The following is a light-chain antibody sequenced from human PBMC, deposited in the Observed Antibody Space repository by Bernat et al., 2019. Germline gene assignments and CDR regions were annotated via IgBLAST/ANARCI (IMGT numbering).Light chain of an antibody. Sequence: DIQLTQSPPFLSASVGDRVTITCRASQVIGIYLAWYQQKPGKAPNLLIYGASTLETWVPSRFSGSGSGTEFTLTISSLQPEDVATYYCQHLDNYPFTFGQGTRLEI. J-gene: IGKJ5*01. V-gene: IGKV1-9*01. CDR3: QHLDNYPFT. CDR2: GAS. CDR1: QVIGIY.